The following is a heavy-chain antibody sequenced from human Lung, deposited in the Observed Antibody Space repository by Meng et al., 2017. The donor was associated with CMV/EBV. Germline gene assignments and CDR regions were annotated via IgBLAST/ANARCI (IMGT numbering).Heavy chain of an antibody. V-gene: IGHV4-4*02. D-gene: IGHD3-10*01. Sequence: QVQLRDAVPALVKPSETLSLTCAVPGDSITNHNWWAWVRQPPGKGLEWIGEIPHRGSSAYNPSLKSRVSMSIDKSKNQFSLKLTSVTAADTAVYHCLRRSGGSVWGQGTLVTVSS. CDR3: LRRSGGSV. CDR1: GDSITNHNW. CDR2: IPHRGSS. J-gene: IGHJ1*01.